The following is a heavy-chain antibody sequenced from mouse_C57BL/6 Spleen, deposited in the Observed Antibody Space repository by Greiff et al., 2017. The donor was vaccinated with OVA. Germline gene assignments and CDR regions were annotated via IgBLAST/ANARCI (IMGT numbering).Heavy chain of an antibody. Sequence: QVQLQQSGAELVRPGSSVKLSCKASGYTFTSYWMDWVKQRPGQGLEWIGNIYPSDSDTHYNQKFKDKATLTVDKSSSTAYMQLSSLTSEDSAVYYCARWDYYGSSPWFAYWGQGTLVTVSA. J-gene: IGHJ3*01. CDR1: GYTFTSYW. CDR3: ARWDYYGSSPWFAY. D-gene: IGHD1-1*01. CDR2: IYPSDSDT. V-gene: IGHV1-61*01.